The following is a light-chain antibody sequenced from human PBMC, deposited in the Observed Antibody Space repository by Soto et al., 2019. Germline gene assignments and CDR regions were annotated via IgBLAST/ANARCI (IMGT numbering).Light chain of an antibody. CDR2: DAS. CDR1: QSVGTF. Sequence: EIVLTQSPATLSLSPGERATLSCRASQSVGTFLAWYQHKPGQAPRLLIYDASNRATGIPARFSGSGSGTDLTLTISSLEPEDVAVYYCQQRNNWPRTFGPGTKVEI. J-gene: IGKJ1*01. CDR3: QQRNNWPRT. V-gene: IGKV3-11*01.